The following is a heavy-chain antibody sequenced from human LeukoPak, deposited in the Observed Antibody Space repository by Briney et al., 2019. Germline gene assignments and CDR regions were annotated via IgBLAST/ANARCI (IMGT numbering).Heavy chain of an antibody. CDR2: SNPNSGGT. CDR1: GYTFTGYY. Sequence: ASVKVSCKASGYTFTGYYMHWVRQAPGQGLEWMGWSNPNSGGTNYAQKFQGRVTMTRDTSISTAYMELSRLRSDDTAVYYCARDGWVDYDILTGYYPDFDYWGQGTLVTVSS. D-gene: IGHD3-9*01. V-gene: IGHV1-2*02. CDR3: ARDGWVDYDILTGYYPDFDY. J-gene: IGHJ4*02.